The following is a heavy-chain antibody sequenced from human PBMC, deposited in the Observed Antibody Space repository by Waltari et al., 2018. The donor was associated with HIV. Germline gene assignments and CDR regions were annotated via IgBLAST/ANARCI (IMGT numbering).Heavy chain of an antibody. CDR1: GGAFISHS. Sequence: QVQLVQSGAEVKKPGSSVTISCKASGGAFISHSFNWVRQAPGQGLEWLGRVSPVAGTANKAQRVHDRVTITADKITTTVYMELRSIRLDDTAMDYCASARETMGVDFDSWGQGTPVTV. D-gene: IGHD3-10*01. V-gene: IGHV1-69*08. CDR3: ASARETMGVDFDS. J-gene: IGHJ4*02. CDR2: VSPVAGTA.